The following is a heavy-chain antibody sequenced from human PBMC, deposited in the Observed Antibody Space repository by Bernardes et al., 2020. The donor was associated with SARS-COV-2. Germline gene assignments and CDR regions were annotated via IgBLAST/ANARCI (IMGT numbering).Heavy chain of an antibody. V-gene: IGHV3-21*01. CDR1: GFTFSSYS. CDR3: ARGEAVTILGVPIRGRWYFDL. D-gene: IGHD3-3*01. CDR2: ISSSSSYI. J-gene: IGHJ2*01. Sequence: GGSLRLSCAASGFTFSSYSMNWVRQAPGKGLEWVSSISSSSSYIYYADSVKGRFTISRDNAKNSLYLQMNSLRAEDTAVYYCARGEAVTILGVPIRGRWYFDLWGRGTQVSVSS.